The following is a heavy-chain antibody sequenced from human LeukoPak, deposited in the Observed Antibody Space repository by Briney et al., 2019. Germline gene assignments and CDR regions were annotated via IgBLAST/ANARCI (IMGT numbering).Heavy chain of an antibody. J-gene: IGHJ4*02. D-gene: IGHD3-16*02. CDR1: GFTVSSNH. Sequence: PGGSLRLSCAASGFTVSSNHMSWVRQAPRKGLEWVPVIYSGGSTYYADSVKGRFTISRDNSKNTLYLQMNSLRAEDTAVYYCARDRHRGNFDYWGQGTLVTVSS. V-gene: IGHV3-66*02. CDR3: ARDRHRGNFDY. CDR2: IYSGGST.